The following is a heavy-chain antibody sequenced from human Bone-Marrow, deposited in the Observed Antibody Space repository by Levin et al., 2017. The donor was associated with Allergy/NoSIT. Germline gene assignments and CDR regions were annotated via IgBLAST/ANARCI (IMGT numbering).Heavy chain of an antibody. CDR1: GFTSSNYG. Sequence: GGSLRLSCEASGFTSSNYGMSWVRQVPGKGLEWVATISGSGASIYLADSVKGHFSISRDNSKNTLYLHMNSVRVEDTAVYHCAKGPYCNGGSCFPTDDTFNFWGQGTMVSVS. V-gene: IGHV3-23*01. CDR2: ISGSGASI. CDR3: AKGPYCNGGSCFPTDDTFNF. D-gene: IGHD2-15*01. J-gene: IGHJ3*01.